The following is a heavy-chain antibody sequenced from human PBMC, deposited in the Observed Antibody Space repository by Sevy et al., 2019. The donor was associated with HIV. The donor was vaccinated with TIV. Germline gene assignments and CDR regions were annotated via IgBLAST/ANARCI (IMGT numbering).Heavy chain of an antibody. CDR3: ARLRKDYYYYGMDV. CDR2: IYYSGST. D-gene: IGHD3-16*01. CDR1: GGSISSGDYY. J-gene: IGHJ6*02. Sequence: SETLSLTCTVSGGSISSGDYYWSWIRQPPGKGLEWIGYIYYSGSTYYNPSLKSRVTISVDTSKNQFSLKLSSVTAADTAVYHCARLRKDYYYYGMDVWGQGTTVTVSS. V-gene: IGHV4-30-4*01.